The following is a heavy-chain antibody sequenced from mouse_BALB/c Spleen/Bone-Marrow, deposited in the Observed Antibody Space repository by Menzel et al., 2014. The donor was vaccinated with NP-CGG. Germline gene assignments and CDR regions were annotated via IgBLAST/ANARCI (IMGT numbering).Heavy chain of an antibody. Sequence: VMLVESGPSLVQPSQSLSITCTVSGFSLTNYGIYWVRQSPGKGLEWLGVIWRGGTTDYNAAFMSRLSITKDNSKSQVFFKMNRLQADDTAIYDCAKGHYGSSPFAYWGQGTLVTVSA. CDR2: IWRGGTT. CDR3: AKGHYGSSPFAY. J-gene: IGHJ3*01. CDR1: GFSLTNYG. D-gene: IGHD1-1*01. V-gene: IGHV2-5-1*01.